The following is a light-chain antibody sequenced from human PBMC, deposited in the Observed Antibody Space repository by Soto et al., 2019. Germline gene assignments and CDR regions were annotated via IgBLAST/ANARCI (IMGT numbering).Light chain of an antibody. CDR1: QSISIY. J-gene: IGKJ1*01. CDR2: ASS. Sequence: IQRPPSPSPLSASVGGPVTITCGTSQSISIYLNWYQQIPGKAPKLLIYASSNLHTGVPSRFSGSASGTDFTLTISSLQPEDSATYYCQHTYSNPRTFGQGTKADI. CDR3: QHTYSNPRT. V-gene: IGKV1-39*01.